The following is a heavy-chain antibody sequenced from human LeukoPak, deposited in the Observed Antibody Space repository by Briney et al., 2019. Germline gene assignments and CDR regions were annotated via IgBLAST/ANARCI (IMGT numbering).Heavy chain of an antibody. V-gene: IGHV4-34*01. CDR1: GGSFSGYY. J-gene: IGHJ5*02. CDR3: ARGKERDRIVATRLRWFDP. D-gene: IGHD5-12*01. Sequence: PSETLSLTCAVYGGSFSGYYWSWIRQPPGKGLEWIGEINHSGSTNYNPSLKSRVTISVDTSKNQFSLKLSSVTAADTAVYYCARGKERDRIVATRLRWFDPWGQGTLVTVSS. CDR2: INHSGST.